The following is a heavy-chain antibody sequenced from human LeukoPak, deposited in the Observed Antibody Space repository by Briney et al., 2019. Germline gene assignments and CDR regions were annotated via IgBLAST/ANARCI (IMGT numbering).Heavy chain of an antibody. J-gene: IGHJ4*02. CDR1: GFTFSSYS. V-gene: IGHV3-48*01. CDR3: ARGPCPYGDYVCYFDY. CDR2: ISSSSSTI. D-gene: IGHD4-17*01. Sequence: GGSLRLSCAASGFTFSSYSMNWVRQAPGKGLEWVSYISSSSSTIYYADSVKGRFTISRDNAKNSLYLQMNSLRAEDTAVYYCARGPCPYGDYVCYFDYWGQGTLVTVSS.